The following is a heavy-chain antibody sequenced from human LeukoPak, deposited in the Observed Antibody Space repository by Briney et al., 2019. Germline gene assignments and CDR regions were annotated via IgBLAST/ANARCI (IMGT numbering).Heavy chain of an antibody. D-gene: IGHD2-2*01. J-gene: IGHJ5*02. CDR3: ARVLLGYCSSTSCYARGGWFDP. CDR1: GGSISSGGYS. Sequence: SETLSLTCAVSGGSISSGGYSWSWIRQPPGKGLEWIGYINHSGSTYYNPSLKSRVTISVDRSKNQFSLKLSSVTAADTAVYYCARVLLGYCSSTSCYARGGWFDPWGQGTLVTVSS. CDR2: INHSGST. V-gene: IGHV4-30-2*01.